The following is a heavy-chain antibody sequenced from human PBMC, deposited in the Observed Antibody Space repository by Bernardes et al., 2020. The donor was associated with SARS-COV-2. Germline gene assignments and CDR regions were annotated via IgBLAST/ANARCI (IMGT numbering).Heavy chain of an antibody. CDR2: IWSDGSIK. CDR3: ACGRYSSGWFID. CDR1: GFTFRNFG. Sequence: GALRLSCAASGFTFRNFGMHWVRQAPGKGLEWLSVIWSDGSIKYYADSVKGRFTISRDNSESTLYLQMNSLRAEDTAIYYCACGRYSSGWFIDWGQGTLVTVSS. V-gene: IGHV3-33*01. J-gene: IGHJ4*02. D-gene: IGHD6-19*01.